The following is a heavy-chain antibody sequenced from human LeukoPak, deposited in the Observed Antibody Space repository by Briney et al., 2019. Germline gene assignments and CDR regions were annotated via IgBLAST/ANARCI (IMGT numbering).Heavy chain of an antibody. D-gene: IGHD3-16*01. CDR1: GFSFNNYA. CDR3: VKEGVEYSYSYGDY. J-gene: IGHJ4*02. V-gene: IGHV3-30*18. CDR2: ISYDGGDK. Sequence: GGSLRLSSAASGFSFNNYAMYWVRQAPGKGLEWVALISYDGGDKYYAESMKGRITISRDNAENTLYLQMNNLRPDDTSFYFCVKEGVEYSYSYGDYWGQGTLVTVSS.